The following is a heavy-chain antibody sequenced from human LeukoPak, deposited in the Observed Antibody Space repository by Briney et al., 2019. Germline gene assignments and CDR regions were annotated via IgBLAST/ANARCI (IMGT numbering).Heavy chain of an antibody. CDR2: IYYRGGT. D-gene: IGHD2-2*01. CDR1: GDSISSSSYY. J-gene: IGHJ3*02. CDR3: ARDVCSSTSCHTGPGAFDI. V-gene: IGHV4-39*07. Sequence: SETLSLTCTVSGDSISSSSYYWGWIRQPPGKGLEWIGSIYYRGGTYYNPSLKSRVTISVDTSKNQFSLKLSSVTAADTAVYYCARDVCSSTSCHTGPGAFDIWGQGTMVTVSS.